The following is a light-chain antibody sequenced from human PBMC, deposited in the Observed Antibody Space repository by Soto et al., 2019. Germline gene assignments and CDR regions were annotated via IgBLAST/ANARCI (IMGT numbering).Light chain of an antibody. J-gene: IGKJ1*01. CDR2: GAS. Sequence: EIVMTQSPATLSVSPGERATLSCRASQSVSSNLAWYQQKPSQAPRLLIYGASTRATGIPARFSGSGSGTECNLTISSLQSEDFAVYYCQQYNNWPPWTFGQGTKVEIK. CDR3: QQYNNWPPWT. CDR1: QSVSSN. V-gene: IGKV3-15*01.